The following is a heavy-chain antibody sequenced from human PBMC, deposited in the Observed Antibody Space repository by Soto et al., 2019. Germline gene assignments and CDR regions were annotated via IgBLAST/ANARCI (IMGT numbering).Heavy chain of an antibody. D-gene: IGHD3-9*01. CDR1: GITFTNYW. CDR2: VDSDGRGT. CDR3: GTVFEH. V-gene: IGHV3-74*01. J-gene: IGHJ1*01. Sequence: EVQLVESGGGSVQPGGSLRLSCVASGITFTNYWMHWVRQVPGKGLVWVARVDSDGRGTSYADFVKGRFTISRDNAKNTLYLPMHRLRVEDTAMYYCGTVFEHWGQGIPVTVSS.